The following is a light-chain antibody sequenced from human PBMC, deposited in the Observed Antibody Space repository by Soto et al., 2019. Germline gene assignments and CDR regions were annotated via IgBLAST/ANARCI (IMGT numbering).Light chain of an antibody. CDR1: SSDVGGYNY. Sequence: QSALTQPASVSGSPGQSITISCTGISSDVGGYNYVSWYQQHPDNAPKLMIYDVSNRPSGVSNRFSGSKSGTTASLTISGLQAEDEADYYCYSYTSSSTVLFGGGTKLTVL. CDR2: DVS. V-gene: IGLV2-14*01. J-gene: IGLJ2*01. CDR3: YSYTSSSTVL.